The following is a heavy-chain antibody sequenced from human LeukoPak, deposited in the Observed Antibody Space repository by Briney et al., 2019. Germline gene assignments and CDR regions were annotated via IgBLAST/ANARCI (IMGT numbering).Heavy chain of an antibody. V-gene: IGHV7-4-1*01. D-gene: IGHD3-10*01. J-gene: IGHJ5*02. Sequence: ASVKASCKASGYTFTSYAMNWVRQAPGQGLEWMGWINTNTGNPTYAQGFTGRFVFSLDTSVSTAYLQICSLKAEDTAVYYCARGGFGEFPNWFDPWGQGTLVTVSS. CDR3: ARGGFGEFPNWFDP. CDR2: INTNTGNP. CDR1: GYTFTSYA.